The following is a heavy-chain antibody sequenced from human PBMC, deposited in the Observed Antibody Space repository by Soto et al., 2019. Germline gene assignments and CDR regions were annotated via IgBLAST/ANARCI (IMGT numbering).Heavy chain of an antibody. J-gene: IGHJ3*02. CDR3: ARGRGRTTSAAFDI. CDR1: GYTFTDYY. D-gene: IGHD2-15*01. Sequence: QVQLVQSGAEVKKPGASVKVSCTASGYTFTDYYMHWVRQAPGQGLEWMGIIDPNGGITSYAQKFQGRVTLSRDTSTSTVYVELTSLRSEDTAIYYCARGRGRTTSAAFDIWGQGTMVTVSS. V-gene: IGHV1-46*01. CDR2: IDPNGGIT.